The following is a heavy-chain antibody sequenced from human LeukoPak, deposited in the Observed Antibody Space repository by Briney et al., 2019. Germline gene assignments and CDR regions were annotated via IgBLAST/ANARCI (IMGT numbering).Heavy chain of an antibody. J-gene: IGHJ4*02. V-gene: IGHV4-34*01. CDR1: GFTFSSYS. CDR3: ARSGYSGYDRLGY. Sequence: GSLRLSCAASGFTFSSYSMSWVRQAPGKGLEWIGEINHSGSTNYNPSLKSRVTISVDTSKNQFSLKLSSVTAADTAVYYCARSGYSGYDRLGYWGQGTLVTVSS. D-gene: IGHD5-12*01. CDR2: INHSGST.